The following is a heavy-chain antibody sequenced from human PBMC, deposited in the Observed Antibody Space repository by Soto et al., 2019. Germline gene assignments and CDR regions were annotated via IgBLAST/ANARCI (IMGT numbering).Heavy chain of an antibody. J-gene: IGHJ5*02. CDR3: ARHGYCSSTSCYILNWFDP. V-gene: IGHV5-10-1*01. CDR1: GYSFTSYW. CDR2: IDPSDSYT. Sequence: GESLKISCKGSGYSFTSYWISWVRQMPGKGLDWMGRIDPSDSYTNYSPSFQGHVTISADKSIGTAYLQWSSLKASDTAMYYCARHGYCSSTSCYILNWFDPWGQGTLVTVSS. D-gene: IGHD2-2*02.